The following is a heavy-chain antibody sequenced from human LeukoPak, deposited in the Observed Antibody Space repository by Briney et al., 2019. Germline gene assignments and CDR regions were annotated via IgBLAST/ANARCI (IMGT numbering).Heavy chain of an antibody. D-gene: IGHD3-22*01. CDR2: INWNGGST. V-gene: IGHV3-20*04. CDR3: ARESNYYDSSGYYSFHYYYYMDV. J-gene: IGHJ6*03. Sequence: GGSLRLSCAASGFTFDDYGMSWVRQAPGKGLEWVSGINWNGGSTGYADSVKGRFTISRDNAKNSLYLQMNSLRAEDTALYYCARESNYYDSSGYYSFHYYYYMDVWGKGTTVNVSS. CDR1: GFTFDDYG.